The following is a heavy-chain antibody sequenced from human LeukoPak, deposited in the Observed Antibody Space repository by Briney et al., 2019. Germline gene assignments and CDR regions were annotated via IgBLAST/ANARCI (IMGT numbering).Heavy chain of an antibody. V-gene: IGHV1-2*02. Sequence: ASVKVSCKASGYTFTAYYMHWVRQAPGQGLEWIGCIGPTGNTVYVQKFQGRGTVTRDTSINTVYMEVNSLRSDDTAVYSCARESLGGLKYFDDWGQGTLVTVSS. CDR3: ARESLGGLKYFDD. CDR1: GYTFTAYY. D-gene: IGHD3-16*01. J-gene: IGHJ4*02. CDR2: IGPTGNT.